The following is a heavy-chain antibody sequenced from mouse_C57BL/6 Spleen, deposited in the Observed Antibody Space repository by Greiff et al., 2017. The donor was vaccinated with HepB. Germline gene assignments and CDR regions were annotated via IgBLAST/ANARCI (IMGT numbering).Heavy chain of an antibody. J-gene: IGHJ4*01. Sequence: EVKLQESVAELVRPGASVKLSCTASGFNIKNTYMHWVKQRPEQGLEWIGRIDPANGNTKYAPKFQGKATITADTSSNTAYLQLSSLTSEETAIYYCASYYYGSGLYAMDYWGQGTSVTVSS. CDR1: GFNIKNTY. V-gene: IGHV14-3*01. CDR2: IDPANGNT. CDR3: ASYYYGSGLYAMDY. D-gene: IGHD1-1*01.